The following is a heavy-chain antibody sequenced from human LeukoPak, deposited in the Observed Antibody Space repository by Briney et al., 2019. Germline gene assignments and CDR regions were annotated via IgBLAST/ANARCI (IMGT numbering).Heavy chain of an antibody. Sequence: EASVKVSCKVSGYTLTELSMHWVRQAPGKGREWMGGFDPEDGETIYAQKFQGRVTMTEDTSTDTAYMELSSLRSEDTAVYYCATYSSKQWFYWGQGTLVTVSS. V-gene: IGHV1-24*01. CDR3: ATYSSKQWFY. CDR1: GYTLTELS. J-gene: IGHJ4*02. D-gene: IGHD6-19*01. CDR2: FDPEDGET.